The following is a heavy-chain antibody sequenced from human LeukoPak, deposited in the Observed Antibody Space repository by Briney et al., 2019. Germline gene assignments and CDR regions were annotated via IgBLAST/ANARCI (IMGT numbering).Heavy chain of an antibody. J-gene: IGHJ4*02. CDR2: INPSGGST. D-gene: IGHD6-19*01. CDR1: GYTFTSYY. Sequence: ASVKVSCKASGYTFTSYYMHWVRQAPGQGLEWMGIINPSGGSTSYAQKFQGRVTMTRDMSTSTVYMELSSLRSEDTAVYYCARDTEPYSSGWYSSGLVDYWGQGTLVTVSS. CDR3: ARDTEPYSSGWYSSGLVDY. V-gene: IGHV1-46*01.